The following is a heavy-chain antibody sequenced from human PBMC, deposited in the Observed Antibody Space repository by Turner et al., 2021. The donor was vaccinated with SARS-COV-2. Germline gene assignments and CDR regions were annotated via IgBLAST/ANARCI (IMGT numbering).Heavy chain of an antibody. CDR3: ARPVGDTTRFQSLYGMDV. CDR2: IITILGMA. J-gene: IGHJ6*02. V-gene: IGHV1-69*04. Sequence: QVLLVPSGAEVQTPGSSVKVSCNASGGTFSTYAINWLRQAPGQGLEWVGRIITILGMANYAQKFKGRVTITADKSTSTAYMELSSLRSEDTAVYYCARPVGDTTRFQSLYGMDVWGQGTTVTVSS. CDR1: GGTFSTYA. D-gene: IGHD1-26*01.